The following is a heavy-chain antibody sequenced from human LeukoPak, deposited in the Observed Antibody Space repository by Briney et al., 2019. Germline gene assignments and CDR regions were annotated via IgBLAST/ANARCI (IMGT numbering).Heavy chain of an antibody. Sequence: PGGSLRLSCAASGFSFSSYTMNWVRQAPGKGLEWVSIISSSSSYIYYADSVKGRFSTSRDNAKNTLYLQVNSLRAEDTAVYYCASGRLVGAPDYWGQGTLVTVSS. CDR3: ASGRLVGAPDY. D-gene: IGHD1-26*01. V-gene: IGHV3-21*01. CDR1: GFSFSSYT. J-gene: IGHJ4*02. CDR2: ISSSSSYI.